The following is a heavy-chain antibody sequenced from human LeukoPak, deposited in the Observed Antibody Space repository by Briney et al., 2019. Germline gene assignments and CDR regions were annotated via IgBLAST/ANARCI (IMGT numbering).Heavy chain of an antibody. D-gene: IGHD3-3*01. J-gene: IGHJ4*02. CDR3: AKLDRDNDFWSGCFDY. CDR2: ISSSGGDT. V-gene: IGHV3-23*01. CDR1: GFTFNNYA. Sequence: PGGSLRLSCTASGFTFNNYAMNWVRQAPGKGLEWVSGISSSGGDTYYADSVKGRFTISRDNSKDTLDLQMNSLRVEDTAVYYCAKLDRDNDFWSGCFDYWGQGTLVTVSS.